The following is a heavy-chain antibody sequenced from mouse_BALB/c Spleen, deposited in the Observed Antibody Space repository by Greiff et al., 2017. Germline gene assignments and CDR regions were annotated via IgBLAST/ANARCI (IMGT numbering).Heavy chain of an antibody. CDR2: IDPSDSST. V-gene: IGHV1-69*02. CDR3: AGTTVDDYYAMDY. CDR1: GYTFTSYW. Sequence: QVQLKESGAELVKPGASVKLSCKASGYTFTSYWMHWVKQRPGQGLEWIGEIDPSDSSTNYNQKFKGKATLTVDKSSSTAYMQLSSLTSEDSAVYYWAGTTVDDYYAMDYWGQGTSGPVSS. D-gene: IGHD1-1*01. J-gene: IGHJ4*01.